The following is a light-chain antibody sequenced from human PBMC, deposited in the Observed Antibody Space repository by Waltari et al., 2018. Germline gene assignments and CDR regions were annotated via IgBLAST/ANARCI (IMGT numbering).Light chain of an antibody. CDR3: MQGTRWPYT. CDR2: WVF. CDR1: QRLVPVDGNTY. V-gene: IGKV2-30*02. Sequence: EVVMTQSPVSLSVTLGQAASMACKSSQRLVPVDGNTYLNWFHQRPGQSPRRLIYWVFNRDSGVPERFSGSGSGTDFTLRISRVEPEDVGVYYCMQGTRWPYTFGQGTQLDIK. J-gene: IGKJ2*01.